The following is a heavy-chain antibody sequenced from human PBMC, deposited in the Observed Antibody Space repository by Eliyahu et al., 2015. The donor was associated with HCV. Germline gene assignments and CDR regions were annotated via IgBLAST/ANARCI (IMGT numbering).Heavy chain of an antibody. CDR3: ARDIVVVVAATNYYYGMDV. Sequence: QVQLVQSGAEVKKPGASVKVSCKXSXYXFTSYXXXWVRQAPGQGLEWMGIINPSGGSTSYAQKFQGRVTMTRDTPTSTVYMELSSLRSEDTAVYYCARDIVVVVAATNYYYGMDVWGQGTTVTVSS. J-gene: IGHJ6*02. CDR2: INPSGGST. CDR1: XYXFTSYX. D-gene: IGHD2-15*01. V-gene: IGHV1-46*01.